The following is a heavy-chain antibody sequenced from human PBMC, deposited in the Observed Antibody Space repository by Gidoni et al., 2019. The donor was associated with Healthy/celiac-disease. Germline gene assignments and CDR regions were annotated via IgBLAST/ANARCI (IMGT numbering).Heavy chain of an antibody. V-gene: IGHV2-70*15. Sequence: QVTLRESGPALVKPTQTLTLTCTFSGFSLSTSGTCVSWIRQPPGKALEWLARIDWDDDKYYSTSLKTRLTISKDTSKNQVVLTMTNMDPVDTATYYCARSLRNYYGSGSYYNEDYYYYMDVWGKGTTVTVSS. D-gene: IGHD3-10*01. CDR1: GFSLSTSGTC. CDR2: IDWDDDK. CDR3: ARSLRNYYGSGSYYNEDYYYYMDV. J-gene: IGHJ6*03.